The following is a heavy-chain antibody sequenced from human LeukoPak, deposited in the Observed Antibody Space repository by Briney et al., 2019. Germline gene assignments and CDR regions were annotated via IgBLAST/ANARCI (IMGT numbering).Heavy chain of an antibody. CDR2: ISSSGSTI. CDR3: ARDPNSGRYPDY. Sequence: PGGSLRLSCAASGFTFSDYYMNWIRQAPGKGLEWVSSISSSGSTIYYADSVKGRFTLSRDNTKNSLYLQMNSLRAEDTAIYYCARDPNSGRYPDYWGQGTLVTVSS. CDR1: GFTFSDYY. J-gene: IGHJ4*02. D-gene: IGHD6-19*01. V-gene: IGHV3-11*01.